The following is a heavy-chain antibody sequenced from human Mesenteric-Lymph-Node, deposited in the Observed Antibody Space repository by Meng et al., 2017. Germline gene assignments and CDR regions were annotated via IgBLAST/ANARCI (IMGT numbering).Heavy chain of an antibody. CDR1: GFTFSYYW. Sequence: GESLKISCAASGFTFSYYWMSWVRQAPGKGLEWVANIKQDGSEKKYVDSVKGRFTISRDNAQNSLYLQMNSLRADDTAVYYCTIYLLRSFDHYGMDVWGQGTTVTVSS. D-gene: IGHD3-9*01. CDR3: TIYLLRSFDHYGMDV. V-gene: IGHV3-7*01. CDR2: IKQDGSEK. J-gene: IGHJ6*02.